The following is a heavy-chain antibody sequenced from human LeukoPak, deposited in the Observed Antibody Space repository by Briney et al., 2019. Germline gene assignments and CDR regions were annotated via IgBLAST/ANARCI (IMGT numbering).Heavy chain of an antibody. D-gene: IGHD4-17*01. J-gene: IGHJ3*02. CDR2: ISYDGSNK. CDR3: AKEYGYDAFDI. V-gene: IGHV3-30*18. Sequence: PGGSLRLSCAASGFTFSSYAMHWVRQAPGKGLEWVAVISYDGSNKYYADSVKGRFTISRDNSKNTLYLQMNSLRAEDTAVYYCAKEYGYDAFDIWGQGTMVTVSS. CDR1: GFTFSSYA.